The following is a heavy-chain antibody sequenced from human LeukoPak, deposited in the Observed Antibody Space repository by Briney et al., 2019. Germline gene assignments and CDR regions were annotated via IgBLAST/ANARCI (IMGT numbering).Heavy chain of an antibody. CDR2: INHSGST. Sequence: SETLSLTCAVYGGSFSGYYWSWIRQPPGKGLEWIGEINHSGSTNYNPSLKSRDTISVDTSKNQFSLKLSSVTAADTAVYYCAREYSSSSEGWFDPWGQGTLVTVSS. CDR1: GGSFSGYY. J-gene: IGHJ5*02. D-gene: IGHD6-6*01. V-gene: IGHV4-34*01. CDR3: AREYSSSSEGWFDP.